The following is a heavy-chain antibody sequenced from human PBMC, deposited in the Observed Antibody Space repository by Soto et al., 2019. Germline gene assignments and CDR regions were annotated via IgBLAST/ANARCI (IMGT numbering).Heavy chain of an antibody. J-gene: IGHJ6*02. CDR3: ARGTTTSAFSAMDV. V-gene: IGHV3-30-3*01. CDR1: GFTFSNNA. CDR2: ISYDGSNK. Sequence: QVQLVESGGGVVQPGRSLRLSCAASGFTFSNNAMDWVRQAPGKGQEWVAVISYDGSNKYIAESVKGRFTISRDNSKNTLFLQMNSLRAEDTAVYYCARGTTTSAFSAMDVWGQGTTVTVSS. D-gene: IGHD1-1*01.